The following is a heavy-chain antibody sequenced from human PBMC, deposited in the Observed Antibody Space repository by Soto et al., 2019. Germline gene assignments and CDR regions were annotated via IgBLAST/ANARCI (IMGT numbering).Heavy chain of an antibody. CDR2: IYYSGST. Sequence: PSETLSLTCTVSGGSISSYYWSWIRQPPGKGLEWIGYIYYSGSTNYNPSLKSRVTISVDTSKNQFSLKLSSVTAADTAVYYCARVTIFGVLDYWGQGTLVTVSS. CDR1: GGSISSYY. CDR3: ARVTIFGVLDY. J-gene: IGHJ4*02. V-gene: IGHV4-59*01. D-gene: IGHD3-3*01.